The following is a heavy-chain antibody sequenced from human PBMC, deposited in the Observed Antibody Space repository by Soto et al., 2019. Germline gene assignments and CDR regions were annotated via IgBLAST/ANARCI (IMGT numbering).Heavy chain of an antibody. V-gene: IGHV3-23*01. CDR1: GFTFSSYA. J-gene: IGHJ4*02. CDR2: LSGSGGST. CDR3: AKDSTAYSSAYDFDS. Sequence: EVQLLESGGGLVQPGGSLRLSCAASGFTFSSYAMSWVRQAPGKGLEWVSPLSGSGGSTYSADSVNGRFTISRDNSKNTLYLQMNSLRAEDTAVYYCAKDSTAYSSAYDFDSWGQGTLVTVSS. D-gene: IGHD6-6*01.